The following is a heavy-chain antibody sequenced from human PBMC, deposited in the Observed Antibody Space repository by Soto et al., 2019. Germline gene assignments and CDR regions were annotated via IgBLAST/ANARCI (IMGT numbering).Heavy chain of an antibody. Sequence: PGGSLRLSCGASGFTFSVYAMTWVRQAPGKGLERVSAISGNGGSTYYADSVKGRFTISRDNSKSTLHLQMNSLRVEDTAVYYCAKDRTFGPPLVRFDSWGQGTLVTVSS. V-gene: IGHV3-23*01. CDR2: ISGNGGST. CDR1: GFTFSVYA. D-gene: IGHD6-6*01. CDR3: AKDRTFGPPLVRFDS. J-gene: IGHJ4*02.